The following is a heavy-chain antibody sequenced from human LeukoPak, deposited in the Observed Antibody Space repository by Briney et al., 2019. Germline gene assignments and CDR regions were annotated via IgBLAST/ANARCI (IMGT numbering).Heavy chain of an antibody. V-gene: IGHV1-18*01. J-gene: IGHJ4*02. D-gene: IGHD3-10*01. CDR3: ARDSVDGSGTYYNDSPDY. Sequence: ASVKVSCKASGYTCSSYGISWVRQAPGPGLEWMGWISAYNSNTDYAQNLRGRLIMTTDTSTSTAYMELRSLRSDDTAVYYCARDSVDGSGTYYNDSPDYWGQGTLVTVSS. CDR2: ISAYNSNT. CDR1: GYTCSSYG.